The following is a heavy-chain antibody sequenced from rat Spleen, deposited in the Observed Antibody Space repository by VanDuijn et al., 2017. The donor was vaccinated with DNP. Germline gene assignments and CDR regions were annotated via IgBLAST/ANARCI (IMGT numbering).Heavy chain of an antibody. V-gene: IGHV5S13*01. Sequence: EVQLVESGGGLVQPGRSLTLSCAASGFTFRNYGMAWVRQAPTKGLEWVASISTGGDDTYYRDSVKGRFTISRDNAKNTQYLQMESLRSEDTATYYCTTHRTWYFDFWGPGTMVTVSS. J-gene: IGHJ1*01. CDR1: GFTFRNYG. CDR2: ISTGGDDT. CDR3: TTHRTWYFDF.